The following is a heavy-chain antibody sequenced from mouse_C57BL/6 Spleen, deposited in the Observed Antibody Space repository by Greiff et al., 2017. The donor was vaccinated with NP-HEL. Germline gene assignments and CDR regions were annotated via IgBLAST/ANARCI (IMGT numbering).Heavy chain of an antibody. V-gene: IGHV1-15*01. CDR2: IDPETGGT. D-gene: IGHD4-1*01. CDR3: TMGGFYAMDY. J-gene: IGHJ4*01. Sequence: QVQLKESGAELVRPGASVTLSCKASGYTFTDYEMHWVKQTPVHGLEWIGAIDPETGGTAYNQKFKGKAILTADKSSSTAYMERRSLTSEDSAVYYCTMGGFYAMDYWGQGTSVTVSS. CDR1: GYTFTDYE.